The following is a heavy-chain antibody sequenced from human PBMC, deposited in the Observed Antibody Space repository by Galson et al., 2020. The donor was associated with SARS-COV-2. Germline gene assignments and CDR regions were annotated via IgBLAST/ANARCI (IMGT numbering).Heavy chain of an antibody. J-gene: IGHJ2*01. CDR1: GLTFDDHA. CDR3: ATEGLWGASWYFEL. D-gene: IGHD7-27*01. Sequence: SLRLSCAASGLTFDDHAMHWVRRVSGKGLEWVPGINRNSGTTGYAESVRGRFTISRDNAKNSLSLQMKSLRAEDTALYYCATEGLWGASWYFELWGRGTLVTVSS. V-gene: IGHV3-9*01. CDR2: INRNSGTT.